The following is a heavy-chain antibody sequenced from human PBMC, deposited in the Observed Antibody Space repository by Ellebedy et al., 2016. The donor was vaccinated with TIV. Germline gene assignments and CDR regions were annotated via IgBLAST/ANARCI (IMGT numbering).Heavy chain of an antibody. Sequence: SQTLSLTCGVHGVFLSAYYWTWIRQSPGKGLEWIGEVSHRGNTKCNPSLKSRVTMVLDTSKNMFSLNLTSVTAADTAVYYCARLWTGVSTHLDYWGQGTLVTVSS. D-gene: IGHD1-1*01. V-gene: IGHV4-34*01. CDR1: GVFLSAYY. CDR3: ARLWTGVSTHLDY. CDR2: VSHRGNT. J-gene: IGHJ4*02.